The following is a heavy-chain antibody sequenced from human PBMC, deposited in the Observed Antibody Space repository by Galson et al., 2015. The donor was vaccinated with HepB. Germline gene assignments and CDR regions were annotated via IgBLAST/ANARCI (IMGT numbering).Heavy chain of an antibody. D-gene: IGHD6-19*01. CDR2: ISYDGSNK. CDR1: GFTFSSYA. J-gene: IGHJ1*01. Sequence: SLRLSCAASGFTFSSYAMHWVRQAPGKGLEWGAVISYDGSNKYYADSVKGRFTISRDNSKNTLYLQMNSLRAEDTAVYYCARDSLTGIAVAGTFQHWGQGTLVTVSS. CDR3: ARDSLTGIAVAGTFQH. V-gene: IGHV3-30*04.